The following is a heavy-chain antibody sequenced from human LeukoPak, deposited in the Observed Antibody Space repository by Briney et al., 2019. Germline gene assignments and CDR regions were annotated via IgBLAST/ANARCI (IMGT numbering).Heavy chain of an antibody. Sequence: PGGSLRLSCAASGFTFSSYAMSWVRQAPGKGLEWVSAISGSGGSTYYADSVKGRFTISRDNSKNTLYLQMNSLRAEDTAVYYCAKDNLVQLWIPYLTFDYWGQGTLVTVSS. CDR1: GFTFSSYA. J-gene: IGHJ4*02. D-gene: IGHD5-18*01. CDR3: AKDNLVQLWIPYLTFDY. V-gene: IGHV3-23*01. CDR2: ISGSGGST.